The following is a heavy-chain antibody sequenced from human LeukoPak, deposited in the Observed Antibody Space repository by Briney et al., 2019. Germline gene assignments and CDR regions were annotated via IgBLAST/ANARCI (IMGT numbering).Heavy chain of an antibody. J-gene: IGHJ6*03. CDR1: GGSICTYF. V-gene: IGHV4-59*01. CDR3: ARGGYYSYYYLDV. CDR2: IYYTGSS. Sequence: KSSETLSLTCTVSGGSICTYFWSWIRQPPGKGLEWIGYIYYTGSSNYNPSLKSRVTISVDTSKNQFSLKLTSVTAADTAVYYCARGGYYSYYYLDVWGKGTTVTVSS.